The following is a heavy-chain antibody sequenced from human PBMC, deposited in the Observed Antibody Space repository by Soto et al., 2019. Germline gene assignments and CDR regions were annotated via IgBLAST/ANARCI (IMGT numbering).Heavy chain of an antibody. CDR1: GGSITSHY. Sequence: SEALSLTCAVSGGSITSHYWSWIRQSPRKGLEWIGNINDGGSTNYNPSLRTRVTMSVDTSKNQISLILNSVTAADTAVYYCARGGGSSGVWGQGTLVTVSS. J-gene: IGHJ4*02. D-gene: IGHD3-22*01. CDR2: INDGGST. CDR3: ARGGGSSGV. V-gene: IGHV4-59*11.